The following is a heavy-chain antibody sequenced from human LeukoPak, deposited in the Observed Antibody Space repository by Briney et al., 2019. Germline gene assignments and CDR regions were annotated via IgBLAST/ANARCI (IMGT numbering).Heavy chain of an antibody. CDR1: GGTFSSYA. CDR2: IIPIFGTA. Sequence: SVKVSCKASGGTFSSYAISWVRQAPGRGLEWMGGIIPIFGTANYAQKFQGRVTITADESTSTAYMELSSLRSEDTAVYYCASSRVVVVVPAAMSAFDYWGQGTLVTVSS. CDR3: ASSRVVVVVPAAMSAFDY. D-gene: IGHD2-2*01. V-gene: IGHV1-69*13. J-gene: IGHJ4*02.